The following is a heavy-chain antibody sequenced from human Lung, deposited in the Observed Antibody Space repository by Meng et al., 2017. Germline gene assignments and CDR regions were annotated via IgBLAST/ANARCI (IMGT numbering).Heavy chain of an antibody. D-gene: IGHD3-10*01. CDR1: GGPISSSTW. CDR2: IYHSGST. Sequence: QESGPGLVKPSGTLALTCADLGGPISSSTWGSWVRQPPGKGLEWIWEIYHSGSTNYNPSLKSRVTIAVDKSKNQFSLKLSSVTAADTAVYYCARGSITMVRGVSVFDPWGQGTLVTV. V-gene: IGHV4-4*02. J-gene: IGHJ5*02. CDR3: ARGSITMVRGVSVFDP.